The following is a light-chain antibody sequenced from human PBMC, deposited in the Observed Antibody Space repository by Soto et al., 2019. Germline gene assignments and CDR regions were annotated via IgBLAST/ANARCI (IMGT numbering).Light chain of an antibody. J-gene: IGKJ5*01. V-gene: IGKV3-11*01. CDR1: QSVSRY. CDR2: DAS. CDR3: QQRSNWPPIT. Sequence: IALTQSPATVCLSPGQSATVSCGASQSVSRYLAWYQQKPGQAPRLLIYDASNRATGIPARFSGSGSGTDFTLTISSLETEDFAVYYCQQRSNWPPITFGQGTRLEIK.